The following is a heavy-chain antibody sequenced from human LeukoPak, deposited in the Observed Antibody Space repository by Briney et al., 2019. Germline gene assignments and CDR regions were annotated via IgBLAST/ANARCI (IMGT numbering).Heavy chain of an antibody. J-gene: IGHJ6*02. CDR3: TRVVPAVSGMDV. CDR1: GFTLSDST. D-gene: IGHD2-2*01. V-gene: IGHV3-73*01. Sequence: PVRSLRLSCAASGFTLSDSTLHWVRQASGQGLEWVGRIRSKAYSYATAYAASVKGRFTISRDDSKNTAFLQMNSLNTEDTAVYYCTRVVPAVSGMDVWGQGTTVTVSS. CDR2: IRSKAYSYAT.